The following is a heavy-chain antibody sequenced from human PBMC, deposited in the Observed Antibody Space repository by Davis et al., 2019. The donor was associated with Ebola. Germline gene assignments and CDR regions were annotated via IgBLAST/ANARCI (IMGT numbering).Heavy chain of an antibody. CDR3: GGGWLVLPNY. Sequence: ASVKVSCKASGYTFTGYYMHWVRQAPGQGLEWMGWINPSGGSTSYAQKFQGRVTMTRDTSTSTVYMELSSLRSEDTAVYYCGGGWLVLPNYWGQGTLVTVSS. V-gene: IGHV1-46*01. CDR1: GYTFTGYY. D-gene: IGHD6-19*01. CDR2: INPSGGST. J-gene: IGHJ4*02.